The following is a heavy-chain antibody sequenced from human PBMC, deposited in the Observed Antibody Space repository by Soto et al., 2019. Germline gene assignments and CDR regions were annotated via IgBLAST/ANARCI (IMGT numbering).Heavy chain of an antibody. D-gene: IGHD1-20*01. Sequence: QVQLVQSGAEVKKPGSSVKFSCKASGGNFGSFGITWVRQAPGQGLEWMGTIVPMFGSATYAQRFQGRVTITADESTTTGSLEVTRLKSDDTAFYYCTRDGPVYTLDWFWCQCTLLIVSS. V-gene: IGHV1-69*18. CDR1: GGNFGSFG. J-gene: IGHJ1*01. CDR2: IVPMFGSA. CDR3: TRDGPVYTLDWF.